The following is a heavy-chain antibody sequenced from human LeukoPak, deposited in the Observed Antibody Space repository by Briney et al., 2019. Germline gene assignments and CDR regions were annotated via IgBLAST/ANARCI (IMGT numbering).Heavy chain of an antibody. Sequence: TGGSLRLSCAASGFTFSSYGMHWVRQAPGKGLEWVAFIRYGGSNKYYADSVRGRFTISRDNSKNTLYLQMNSLRAEDTAVYYCANGDYGGPKPGFDYWGQGTLVTVSS. CDR3: ANGDYGGPKPGFDY. D-gene: IGHD4-23*01. J-gene: IGHJ4*02. CDR1: GFTFSSYG. CDR2: IRYGGSNK. V-gene: IGHV3-30*02.